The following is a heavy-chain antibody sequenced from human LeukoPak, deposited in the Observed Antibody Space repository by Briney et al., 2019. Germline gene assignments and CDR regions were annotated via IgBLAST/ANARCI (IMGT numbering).Heavy chain of an antibody. J-gene: IGHJ4*02. CDR1: GFTFSNYA. Sequence: GGSLRLSCAASGFTFSNYAMSWVRQAPGKGLEWVSAIRGSGVSTYYADSVKGRFTISRDNSNNTLYLQMNNLRVEDTALYYCAKDQPTTVTSPLDYWAQGTLVTVST. D-gene: IGHD4-17*01. CDR3: AKDQPTTVTSPLDY. V-gene: IGHV3-23*01. CDR2: IRGSGVST.